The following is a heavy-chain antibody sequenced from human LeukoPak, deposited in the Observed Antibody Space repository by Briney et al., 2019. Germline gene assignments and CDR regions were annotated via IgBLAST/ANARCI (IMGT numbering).Heavy chain of an antibody. D-gene: IGHD6-19*01. CDR3: AKDVSNSGWTS. CDR1: GFTVSSSY. CDR2: ITGDGGRA. J-gene: IGHJ4*02. Sequence: GGSLRLSCAASGFTVSSSYMSWVRQAPGKGLEWVCFITGDGGRAYYAESVKGRFTISRDNSKNSVFLQMNSLGSEDTALYYCAKDVSNSGWTSWGQGTLVTVSS. V-gene: IGHV3-43*02.